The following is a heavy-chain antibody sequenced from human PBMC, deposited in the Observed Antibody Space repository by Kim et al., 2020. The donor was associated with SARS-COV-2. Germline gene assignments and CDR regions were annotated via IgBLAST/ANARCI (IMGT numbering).Heavy chain of an antibody. CDR3: ARGGITMTTPTHIVY. J-gene: IGHJ4*02. CDR2: INAGNGNT. D-gene: IGHD3-22*01. Sequence: ASVKVSCKASGYTFTSYAMHWVRQAPGQRLEWMGWINAGNGNTKYSQKFQGRVTITRDTSASTAYMELSSLRSEDTAVYYCARGGITMTTPTHIVYWGQGTLVTVSS. V-gene: IGHV1-3*01. CDR1: GYTFTSYA.